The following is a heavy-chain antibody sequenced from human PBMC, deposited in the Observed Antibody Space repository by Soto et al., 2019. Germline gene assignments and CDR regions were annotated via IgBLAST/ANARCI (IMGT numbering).Heavy chain of an antibody. J-gene: IGHJ4*02. Sequence: EVQLVESGGGLVQPGGSLRLSCVASVITVSSYWMHWFRQAPGKGLVWVSRINRDGSSTNYADSVKGRFIISRDNTKNTLYLQMNSLRAEDTAVYYCAREAAVFGTVFDYWGQGILVTVSS. CDR1: VITVSSYW. D-gene: IGHD6-19*01. CDR3: AREAAVFGTVFDY. CDR2: INRDGSST. V-gene: IGHV3-74*01.